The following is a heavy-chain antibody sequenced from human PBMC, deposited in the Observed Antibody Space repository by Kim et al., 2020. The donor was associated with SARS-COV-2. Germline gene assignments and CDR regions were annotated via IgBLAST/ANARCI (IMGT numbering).Heavy chain of an antibody. CDR3: ARRVVVVTVREAFDI. D-gene: IGHD2-21*02. J-gene: IGHJ3*02. CDR2: IYYSGST. CDR1: GGSISSSSYY. V-gene: IGHV4-39*01. Sequence: GSLSLTCTVSGGSISSSSYYWGWIRQPPGKGLEWIGSIYYSGSTYYNPSLKSRVTISVDTSKNQFSLKLSSVTAADTAVYYCARRVVVVTVREAFDIWGQGTMVTVSS.